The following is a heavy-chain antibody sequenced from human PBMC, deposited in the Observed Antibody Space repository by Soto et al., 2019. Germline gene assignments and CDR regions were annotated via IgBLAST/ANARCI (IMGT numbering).Heavy chain of an antibody. V-gene: IGHV1-69*12. CDR1: GGTFSSYA. Sequence: QVQLVQSGAEVKKPGSSVKVSCKASGGTFSSYAISWVRQAPGQGLEWMGGIIPIFGTANYAQKFQGRVTITGGESTRPGYMELSSLRSEDTAVYYCAEGVPAAMPGYGMDVWGQGTTVTVSS. D-gene: IGHD2-2*01. CDR3: AEGVPAAMPGYGMDV. J-gene: IGHJ6*02. CDR2: IIPIFGTA.